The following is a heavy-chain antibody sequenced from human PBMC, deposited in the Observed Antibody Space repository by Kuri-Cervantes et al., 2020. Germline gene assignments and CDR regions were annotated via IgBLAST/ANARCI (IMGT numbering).Heavy chain of an antibody. J-gene: IGHJ4*02. CDR1: GGSISSGGYY. CDR2: IYYSGST. CDR3: ARSSYYYGSGSYLYY. V-gene: IGHV4-31*03. D-gene: IGHD3-10*01. Sequence: LRLSCTVSGGSISSGGYYWSWIRQHPGKGLKWIGYIYYSGSTYYNPPLKSRVTISVDTSKNQFSLKLSSVTAADTAVYYCARSSYYYGSGSYLYYWGQGTLVTVSS.